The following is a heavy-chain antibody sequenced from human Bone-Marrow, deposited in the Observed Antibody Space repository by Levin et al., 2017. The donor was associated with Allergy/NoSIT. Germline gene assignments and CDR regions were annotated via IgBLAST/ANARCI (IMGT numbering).Heavy chain of an antibody. CDR1: GFTFSSYR. CDR3: ARGRVAGSRHFDL. V-gene: IGHV3-48*02. J-gene: IGHJ2*01. CDR2: ISADGYPK. Sequence: ASVKVSCAASGFTFSSYRMNWVRQTPGKGLEWVSYISADGYPKYYADSVKGRFTIARDNAQQSVYMQMNSLRDEDTAVYYCARGRVAGSRHFDLWGRGTLVTVSS.